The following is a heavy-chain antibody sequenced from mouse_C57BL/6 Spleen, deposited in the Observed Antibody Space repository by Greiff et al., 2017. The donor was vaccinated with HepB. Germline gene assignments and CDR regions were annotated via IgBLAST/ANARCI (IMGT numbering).Heavy chain of an antibody. V-gene: IGHV1-64*01. J-gene: IGHJ1*03. D-gene: IGHD6-1*01. CDR3: ASPPSSSLWYFDV. CDR2: IHPNSGST. CDR1: GYTFTSYW. Sequence: VQLQQPGAELVKPGASVKLSCKASGYTFTSYWMHWVKQRPGQGLEWIGMIHPNSGSTNYNEKFKSKATLTVDKSSSTAYMQLSSLTSEDSAVYYCASPPSSSLWYFDVWGTGTTVTVSS.